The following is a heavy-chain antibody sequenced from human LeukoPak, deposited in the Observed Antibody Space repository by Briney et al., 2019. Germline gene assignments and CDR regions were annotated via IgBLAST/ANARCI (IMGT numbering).Heavy chain of an antibody. V-gene: IGHV1-69*13. Sequence: SVKVSCKASGGTFSSYAISWVRQAPGQGLEWMGGIIPIFGTANYAQKFQGRVTITADESTSTAYMELSSLRSEDTAVYYCARARYSGYDGFYWGQGTLVTVSS. J-gene: IGHJ4*02. CDR2: IIPIFGTA. CDR1: GGTFSSYA. CDR3: ARARYSGYDGFY. D-gene: IGHD5-12*01.